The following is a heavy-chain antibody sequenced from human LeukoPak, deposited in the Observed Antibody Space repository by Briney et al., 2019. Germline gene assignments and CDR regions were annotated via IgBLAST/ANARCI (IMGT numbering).Heavy chain of an antibody. J-gene: IGHJ6*03. Sequence: ASVKVSCKASGYTFTRYYIHWVRQAPGQGLEWMGWINPNSGGTNFALKFQGRVTMTRDTSSNTAYMELTRLKSDDTAVYYCARPALQGVCDSRTCSDFYYYTDVWGTGTTVAVSS. CDR3: ARPALQGVCDSRTCSDFYYYTDV. CDR1: GYTFTRYY. CDR2: INPNSGGT. D-gene: IGHD2/OR15-2a*01. V-gene: IGHV1-2*02.